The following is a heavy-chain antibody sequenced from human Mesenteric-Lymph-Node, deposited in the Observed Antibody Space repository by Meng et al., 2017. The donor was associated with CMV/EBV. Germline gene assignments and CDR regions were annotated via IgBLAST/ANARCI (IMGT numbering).Heavy chain of an antibody. CDR1: GFTFSTYS. Sequence: GESLKISCAASGFTFSTYSMTWVRQAPGKGLEWVSSINRGGTGTYYADSVKGRFTISRDNSKNALSLLMNSLRADDTAVYYCAKWGYCSGGKCLQYFDLWGRGILVTVSS. CDR2: INRGGTGT. V-gene: IGHV3-23*01. J-gene: IGHJ2*01. D-gene: IGHD2-15*01. CDR3: AKWGYCSGGKCLQYFDL.